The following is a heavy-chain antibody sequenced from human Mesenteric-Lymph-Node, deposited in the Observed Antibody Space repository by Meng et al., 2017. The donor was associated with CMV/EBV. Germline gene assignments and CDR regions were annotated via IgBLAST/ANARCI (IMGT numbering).Heavy chain of an antibody. CDR3: ARDKAEWLSQTYYFDY. CDR2: ISSSSSYI. D-gene: IGHD3-3*01. V-gene: IGHV3-21*01. J-gene: IGHJ4*02. Sequence: GESLKISCAASGFPFSSYWLTWVRQAPGKGLEWVSSISSSSSYIYYADSVKGRLTISRDNAKNSLYLQMNSLRAEDTAVYYCARDKAEWLSQTYYFDYWGQGTLVTVSS. CDR1: GFPFSSYW.